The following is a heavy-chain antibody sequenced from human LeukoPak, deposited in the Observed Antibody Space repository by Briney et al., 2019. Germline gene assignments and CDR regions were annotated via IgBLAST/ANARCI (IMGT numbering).Heavy chain of an antibody. CDR1: GFTVSSSYM. D-gene: IGHD4-11*01. CDR2: IYHSGST. Sequence: GSLRLSCAASGFTVSSSYMTWVRQPPGKGLEWIGEIYHSGSTNYNPSLKSRVTISVDKSKNQFSLKLSSVTAADTAVYYCARDRWDDYSNSLNWFDPWGQGTLVTVSS. CDR3: ARDRWDDYSNSLNWFDP. J-gene: IGHJ5*02. V-gene: IGHV4-4*02.